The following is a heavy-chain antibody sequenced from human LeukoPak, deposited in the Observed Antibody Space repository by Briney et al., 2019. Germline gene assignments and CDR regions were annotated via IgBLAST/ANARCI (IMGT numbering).Heavy chain of an antibody. CDR3: ARGYDSSGHYYDY. Sequence: SETLSLPCAVYGGSFSGYYWSGIRQPPGKGLEWIGEINHSGSTNYNPSLKSRVTISVDTSKNQFSLKLSSVTAADTAVYYCARGYDSSGHYYDYWGQGTLVTVSS. D-gene: IGHD3-22*01. CDR1: GGSFSGYY. V-gene: IGHV4-34*01. CDR2: INHSGST. J-gene: IGHJ4*02.